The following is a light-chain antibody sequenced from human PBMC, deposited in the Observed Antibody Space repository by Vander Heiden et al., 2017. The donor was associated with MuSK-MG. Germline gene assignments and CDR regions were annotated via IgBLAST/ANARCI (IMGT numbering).Light chain of an antibody. CDR1: QSVSSN. Sequence: EVVLTQSPGTLSVSPGERATLACRASQSVSSNLAWYQQKPGQAPRLLIYGASTRATGIPARFSGSGSGTEFTLSISSLQSEDFAVYYCQQENNCPWTCGQGTKVEIK. CDR2: GAS. CDR3: QQENNCPWT. V-gene: IGKV3-15*01. J-gene: IGKJ1*01.